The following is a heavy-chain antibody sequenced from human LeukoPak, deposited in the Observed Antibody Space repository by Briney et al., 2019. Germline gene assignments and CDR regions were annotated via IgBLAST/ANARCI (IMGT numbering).Heavy chain of an antibody. J-gene: IGHJ1*01. CDR2: INPNSGGT. CDR1: GYTFTGYY. V-gene: IGHV1-2*04. Sequence: GASVKVSCKASGYTFTGYYMHWVRQAPGQGLEWMGWINPNSGGTNYAQKFQGWVTMTRDTSISTAYMELSRLRSDDTAVYYCARGYCSGGSCPPGAEYFQHWGQGTLVTVSS. D-gene: IGHD2-15*01. CDR3: ARGYCSGGSCPPGAEYFQH.